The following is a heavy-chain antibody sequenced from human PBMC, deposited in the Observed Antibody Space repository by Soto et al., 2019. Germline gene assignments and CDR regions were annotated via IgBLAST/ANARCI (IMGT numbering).Heavy chain of an antibody. J-gene: IGHJ6*03. V-gene: IGHV3-64*01. CDR3: AREDSGGPYAIHYYYMDV. CDR1: GFTFSSYA. D-gene: IGHD2-8*01. Sequence: GGSLRLSCAASGFTFSSYAMHWVRQAPGKGLEYVSAISSNGGSTYYANSVKGRFTISRDNSKNTLYLQMGSLRAEDMAVYYCAREDSGGPYAIHYYYMDVWGKGTTVTVSS. CDR2: ISSNGGST.